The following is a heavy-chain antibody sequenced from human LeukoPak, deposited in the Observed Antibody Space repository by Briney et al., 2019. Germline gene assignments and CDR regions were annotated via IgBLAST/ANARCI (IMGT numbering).Heavy chain of an antibody. CDR1: GFTFDDYA. CDR3: ARVHGYSYGYFDY. J-gene: IGHJ4*02. CDR2: ISWNSGSI. V-gene: IGHV3-9*01. D-gene: IGHD5-18*01. Sequence: GGSLRLSCAASGFTFDDYAMHWVRQAPGKGLEWVSGISWNSGSIGYADSVKGRFTISRDNAKNSLYLQMNSLRTEDTAFYYCARVHGYSYGYFDYWGQGTPVTVSS.